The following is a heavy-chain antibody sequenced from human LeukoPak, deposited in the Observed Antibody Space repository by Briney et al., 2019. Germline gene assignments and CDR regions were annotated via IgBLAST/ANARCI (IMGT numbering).Heavy chain of an antibody. V-gene: IGHV4-39*01. D-gene: IGHD1-1*01. CDR1: GGSISSSSHS. Sequence: PSETLSLTCTVSGGSISSSSHSWGWIRQPPGKGLEWTGTIYYTRRTYYNPSLESRLTISVDTSKNQFSLKLTSVTAADTAIYYCAQSLGSGNWIGNWFDPWGQGTLVTVSS. CDR2: IYYTRRT. CDR3: AQSLGSGNWIGNWFDP. J-gene: IGHJ5*02.